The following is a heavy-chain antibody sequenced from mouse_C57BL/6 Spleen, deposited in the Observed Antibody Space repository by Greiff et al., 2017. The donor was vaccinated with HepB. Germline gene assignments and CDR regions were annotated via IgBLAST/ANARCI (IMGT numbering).Heavy chain of an antibody. V-gene: IGHV1-19*01. CDR1: GYTFTDYY. Sequence: EVQLQQSGPVLVKPGASVKMSCKASGYTFTDYYMNWVKQSHGKSLEWIGVINPYNGGTSYNQKFKGKATLTVDKSSSTAYMKLNSLTSEDSAVYYCARMDYDYEGFAYWGQGTLVTVSA. D-gene: IGHD2-4*01. CDR3: ARMDYDYEGFAY. J-gene: IGHJ3*01. CDR2: INPYNGGT.